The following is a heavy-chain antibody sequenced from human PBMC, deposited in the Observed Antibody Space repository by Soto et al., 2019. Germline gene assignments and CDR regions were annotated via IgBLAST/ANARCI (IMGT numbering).Heavy chain of an antibody. V-gene: IGHV1-69*13. CDR1: GGTFSSYA. D-gene: IGHD2-15*01. CDR2: IIPIFGTA. Sequence: SVKVSCKASGGTFSSYAISWVRQAPGQGLEWMGGIIPIFGTANYAQKFQGRVTITADESTSTAYMELSSLRSEDTAVYYCARDLCRDRENRKDAFDIWGQGTMVTVSS. CDR3: ARDLCRDRENRKDAFDI. J-gene: IGHJ3*02.